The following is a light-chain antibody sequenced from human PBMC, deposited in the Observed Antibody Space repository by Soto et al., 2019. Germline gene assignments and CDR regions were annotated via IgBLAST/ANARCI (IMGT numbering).Light chain of an antibody. Sequence: DIQMTQSPSSLSASVGDRVTITCRTSHSFSIYLNWYQQRPGKAPKLLIYAASSLGSGVPSRFSGPGSGTDFPLTISSLQPEDIATYYCQQSYSTPWTFGQETQVEIK. J-gene: IGKJ1*01. V-gene: IGKV1-39*01. CDR2: AAS. CDR1: HSFSIY. CDR3: QQSYSTPWT.